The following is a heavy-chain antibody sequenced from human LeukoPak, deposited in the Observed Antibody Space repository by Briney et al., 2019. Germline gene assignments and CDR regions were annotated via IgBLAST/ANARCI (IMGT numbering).Heavy chain of an antibody. D-gene: IGHD2-2*03. Sequence: SETLSLTCTVSVGSLSSSSYYWGWIRPPPGKGLEWIGSIYYSGSTYYNPPLKTRVTISVDTSKNQFSLKLSSVTAADTAVYYCARHGWAAVIDYWGQGTLVTVSS. CDR2: IYYSGST. J-gene: IGHJ4*02. V-gene: IGHV4-39*01. CDR3: ARHGWAAVIDY. CDR1: VGSLSSSSYY.